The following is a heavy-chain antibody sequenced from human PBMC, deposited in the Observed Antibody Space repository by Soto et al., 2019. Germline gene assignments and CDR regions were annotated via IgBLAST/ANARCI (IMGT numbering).Heavy chain of an antibody. Sequence: QVQLVQSGAEVKKPGASVKVSCKASGYTFTSYAMHWVRQAPGQRLEWMGWINAGNGNTKYSQKFQGRVTITRDTSASTAYMELSSLRSEDTAVYYCARDRVVVAATPGDYWGQGTLVTVSS. CDR3: ARDRVVVAATPGDY. J-gene: IGHJ4*02. V-gene: IGHV1-3*01. CDR2: INAGNGNT. CDR1: GYTFTSYA. D-gene: IGHD2-15*01.